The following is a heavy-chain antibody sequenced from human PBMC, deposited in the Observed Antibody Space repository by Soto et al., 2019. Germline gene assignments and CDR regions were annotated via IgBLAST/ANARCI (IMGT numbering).Heavy chain of an antibody. J-gene: IGHJ4*02. CDR1: GGSIGSSSYY. CDR2: IYYSGNT. Sequence: SETLSLTCTVSGGSIGSSSYYWGWIRQSPGKGLEWIGNIYYSGNTFYNPSLQSRVAVSVDTSKNQFYLHLSSVTAADTAIFYCASIAAPGTTHFDFWGQGTLVTVSS. D-gene: IGHD6-13*01. CDR3: ASIAAPGTTHFDF. V-gene: IGHV4-39*01.